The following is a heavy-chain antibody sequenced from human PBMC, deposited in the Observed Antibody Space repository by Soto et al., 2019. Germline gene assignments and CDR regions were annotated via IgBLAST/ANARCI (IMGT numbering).Heavy chain of an antibody. CDR2: INHSGST. CDR1: GGSFSGYY. V-gene: IGHV4-34*01. CDR3: ASDEYY. J-gene: IGHJ4*02. Sequence: PSETLSLTCAVYGGSFSGYYWSWIRQPPGKGLEWIGEINHSGSTNYNPSLKSRVTISVDTSKNQFSLKLSSVTAAATAVYSCASDEYYWGQGTLVTVSS.